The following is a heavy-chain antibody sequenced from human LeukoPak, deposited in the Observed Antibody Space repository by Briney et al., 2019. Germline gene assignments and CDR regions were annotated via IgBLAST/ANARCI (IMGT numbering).Heavy chain of an antibody. CDR1: GGSINRGTFF. CDR3: ASVDDEGYSDS. D-gene: IGHD3-9*01. J-gene: IGHJ4*02. V-gene: IGHV4-61*01. CDR2: ISNSGST. Sequence: SETLSLTCAVSGGSINRGTFFWTWIRKPPGKGLEWIGYISNSGSTNYHPSLKSRVTISSDTSKNQFSLKLSSVTAADTAVYYCASVDDEGYSDSRGQGTLVTVSS.